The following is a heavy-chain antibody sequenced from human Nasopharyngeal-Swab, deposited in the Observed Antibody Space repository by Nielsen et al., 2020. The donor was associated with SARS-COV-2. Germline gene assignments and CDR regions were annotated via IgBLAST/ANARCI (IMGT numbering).Heavy chain of an antibody. V-gene: IGHV1-18*01. CDR1: GYTFTSYG. CDR3: ARISYSSGYYYYYYYGMDV. J-gene: IGHJ6*02. D-gene: IGHD3-22*01. Sequence: ASVKVSCKASGYTFTSYGISWVRQAPGQGLEWMGWISAYNGNTNYAQKLQGRVTMITDTSTSTAYMELRSLRSDDTAVYYCARISYSSGYYYYYYYGMDVWGQGTTVTVSS. CDR2: ISAYNGNT.